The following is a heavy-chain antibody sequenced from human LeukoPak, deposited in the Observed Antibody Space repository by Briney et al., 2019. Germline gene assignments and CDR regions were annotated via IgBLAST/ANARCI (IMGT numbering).Heavy chain of an antibody. CDR3: VRDNKSYNFDY. J-gene: IGHJ4*02. CDR1: GFTFSGYW. V-gene: IGHV3-74*01. CDR2: IKSDGSFT. D-gene: IGHD1-26*01. Sequence: GGSLRLSCAASGFTFSGYWMHWVRQAPGKGLVWVSCIKSDGSFTSIADSAKGRFTISRDNAKNTVYLQMNSLRAEDTAVYYCVRDNKSYNFDYWGQGTLVTVSS.